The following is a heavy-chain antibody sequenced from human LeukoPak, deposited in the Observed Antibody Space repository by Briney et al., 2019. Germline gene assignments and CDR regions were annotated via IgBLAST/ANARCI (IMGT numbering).Heavy chain of an antibody. CDR1: GYTFTGYN. Sequence: ASVKVSCKASGYTFTGYNMHWVRQAPGQGPEWMAIINPSSGSTAYEQKFQGRVTLTRDTSTNTHYMELSSLRSEDTAIYYCARDSSNWSFDYWGQGTPVTVSS. V-gene: IGHV1-46*01. D-gene: IGHD6-13*01. J-gene: IGHJ4*02. CDR2: INPSSGST. CDR3: ARDSSNWSFDY.